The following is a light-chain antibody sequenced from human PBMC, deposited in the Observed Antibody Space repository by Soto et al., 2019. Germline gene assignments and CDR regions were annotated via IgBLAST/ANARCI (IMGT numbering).Light chain of an antibody. V-gene: IGKV3-11*01. CDR1: QSIRTS. J-gene: IGKJ5*01. CDR3: QQRNVWPPIT. Sequence: EVVLTQSPATLSLSPGEGATLSWRASQSIRTSLAWYQQKPGQAPRLVIFDASNRANGVPARFGGSGSGTDFTLTINSLEPEDFAVYYCQQRNVWPPITFGQGTRLEI. CDR2: DAS.